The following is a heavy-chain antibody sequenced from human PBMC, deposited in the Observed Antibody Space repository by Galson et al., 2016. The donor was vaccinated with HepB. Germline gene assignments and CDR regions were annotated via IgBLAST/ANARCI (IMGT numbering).Heavy chain of an antibody. D-gene: IGHD2-15*01. Sequence: SVKVSCKASGYTFSAYGTTWVRQAPGQGLEWMGWTSVYNGNTNYAQRFRGRVTMTTDTSTGTAYMELRSLRSDDTAVYYCARDSDCSGGNCYFDSWGQGTLVTVSS. CDR1: GYTFSAYG. CDR2: TSVYNGNT. V-gene: IGHV1-18*01. J-gene: IGHJ4*03. CDR3: ARDSDCSGGNCYFDS.